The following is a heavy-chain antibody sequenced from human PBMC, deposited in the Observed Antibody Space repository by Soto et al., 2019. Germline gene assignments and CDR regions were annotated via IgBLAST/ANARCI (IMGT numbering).Heavy chain of an antibody. CDR1: GFTFSSYW. CDR3: ARVPPYYDFWSGYSIFGNLYYYYGMDV. CDR2: IWYDGSNK. V-gene: IGHV3-33*08. J-gene: IGHJ6*02. D-gene: IGHD3-3*01. Sequence: GGSLRLSCAASGFTFSSYWMSWVRQAPGKGLEWVAVIWYDGSNKYYADSVKGRFTISRDNSKNTLYLQMNSLRAEDTAVYYCARVPPYYDFWSGYSIFGNLYYYYGMDVWGQGTTVTVSS.